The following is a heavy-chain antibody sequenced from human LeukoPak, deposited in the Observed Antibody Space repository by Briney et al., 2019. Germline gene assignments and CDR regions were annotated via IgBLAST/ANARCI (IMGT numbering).Heavy chain of an antibody. D-gene: IGHD3-3*01. CDR1: GGTFSSYA. V-gene: IGHV1-69*01. CDR3: GRGEEYYDFWSGYYLIADFDY. Sequence: ASVKLSCKASGGTFSSYAISWVRHAPGQGLERMGGIIPIFGTANYAHKFQERLTTTADESTNTAFMQLRSLISDDATVYYCGRGEEYYDFWSGYYLIADFDYWGQGTVVTVSS. CDR2: IIPIFGTA. J-gene: IGHJ4*02.